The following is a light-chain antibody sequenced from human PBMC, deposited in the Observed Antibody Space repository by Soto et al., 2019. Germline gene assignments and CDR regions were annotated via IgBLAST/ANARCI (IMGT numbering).Light chain of an antibody. CDR3: QQFHSYSWT. CDR2: DAS. V-gene: IGKV1-5*01. CDR1: QSISSW. J-gene: IGKJ1*01. Sequence: IQLTQSPSSLSASVGDRVTITCRASQSISSWLAWYQQNPGKAPKLLIYDASSLQSGVPSRFSGSGSGTEFTLTISSLQPDDFETYYCQQFHSYSWTFGQGTKVDIK.